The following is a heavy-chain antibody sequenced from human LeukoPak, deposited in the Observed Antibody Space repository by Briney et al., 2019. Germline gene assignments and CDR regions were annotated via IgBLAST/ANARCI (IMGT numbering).Heavy chain of an antibody. D-gene: IGHD3-3*01. Sequence: GGSLRLSCVASGFTFSSSWMTWVRQAPGMGLEWVANIGEDGSEKYYVDSVKGRFTISRDNAKNSLYLQVNSLRAEDTAVYYCARLNYDFWSGVWEGYYMDVWGKGTTVTVSS. CDR3: ARLNYDFWSGVWEGYYMDV. V-gene: IGHV3-7*01. CDR2: IGEDGSEK. J-gene: IGHJ6*03. CDR1: GFTFSSSW.